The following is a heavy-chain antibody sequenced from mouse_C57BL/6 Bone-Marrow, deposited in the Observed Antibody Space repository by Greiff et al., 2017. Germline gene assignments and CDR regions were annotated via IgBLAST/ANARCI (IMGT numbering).Heavy chain of an antibody. J-gene: IGHJ4*01. V-gene: IGHV1-59*01. CDR2: IDPSDSYT. CDR1: GYTFTSYW. CDR3: ARRDYDYDYAMDY. D-gene: IGHD2-4*01. Sequence: QVQLQQPGAELVRPGTSVKLSCKASGYTFTSYWMHWVKQRPGQGLEWIGVIDPSDSYTNYNQKFKGKATLTVDTSSSTAYMQLSSLTSDDSAVYYCARRDYDYDYAMDYWGQGTSVTVSS.